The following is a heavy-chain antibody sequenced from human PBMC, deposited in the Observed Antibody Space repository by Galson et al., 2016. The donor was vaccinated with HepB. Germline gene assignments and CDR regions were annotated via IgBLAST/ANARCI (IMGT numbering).Heavy chain of an antibody. CDR2: INHSGST. CDR1: GGSFSGYY. Sequence: SETLSLTCAVYGGSFSGYYWSCIRQPPGKGLEWIGEINHSGSTNYNPSLESRVTISVDTSKNQFSLKLNSVTAADTAVYYCARDCSSTSCFDFWGQGTLVTVSS. CDR3: ARDCSSTSCFDF. D-gene: IGHD2-2*01. V-gene: IGHV4-34*01. J-gene: IGHJ4*02.